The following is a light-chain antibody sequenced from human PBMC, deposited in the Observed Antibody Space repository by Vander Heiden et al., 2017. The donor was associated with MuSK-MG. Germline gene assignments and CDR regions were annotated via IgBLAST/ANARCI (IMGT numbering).Light chain of an antibody. V-gene: IGKV3-15*01. CDR1: QSIRTS. J-gene: IGKJ4*01. CDR3: QQYSTWPLT. CDR2: GAS. Sequence: EILMTQSPDTLSVSPGERATISCRASQSIRTSLAWYLQKPGQAPRLLIYGASTRATGIPARFSGSGSGTEFTLTITSLQSEDSAVYHCQQYSTWPLTFGGGTRVEIK.